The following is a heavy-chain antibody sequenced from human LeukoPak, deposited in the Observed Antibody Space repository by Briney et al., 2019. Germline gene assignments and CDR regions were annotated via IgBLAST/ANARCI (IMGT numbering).Heavy chain of an antibody. Sequence: PGGSLRLSCAASGFTVSSNYMSWVRQAPGQGLEWVSVIYSGGTTYYADSVKGRFTISRDTYNNALYLQMNSLRVEDTAVYHCARLLPASRHYFDYWGRGTPVTVSS. CDR2: IYSGGTT. CDR1: GFTVSSNY. J-gene: IGHJ4*02. V-gene: IGHV3-53*01. CDR3: ARLLPASRHYFDY. D-gene: IGHD6-6*01.